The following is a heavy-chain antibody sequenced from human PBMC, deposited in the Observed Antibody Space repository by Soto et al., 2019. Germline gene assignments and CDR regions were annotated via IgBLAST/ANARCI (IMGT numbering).Heavy chain of an antibody. Sequence: SETLSLTCAVYGGSFSGYYWSWIRQPPGKGLEWIGEINHSGNTNHNPSLKSRVTISVDTSKNQFSLKVSSVTAADTAVYYCARGRRLRFDYWGQGALVTVSS. J-gene: IGHJ4*02. CDR2: INHSGNT. CDR1: GGSFSGYY. CDR3: ARGRRLRFDY. D-gene: IGHD5-12*01. V-gene: IGHV4-34*01.